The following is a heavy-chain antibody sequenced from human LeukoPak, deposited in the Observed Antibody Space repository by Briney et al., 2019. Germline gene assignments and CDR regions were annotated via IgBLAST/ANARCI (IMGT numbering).Heavy chain of an antibody. D-gene: IGHD3-22*01. CDR1: GGTFSSYA. CDR2: IIPIFGTA. CDR3: GGSSGPYYFDY. J-gene: IGHJ4*02. Sequence: ASVKVSCKASGGTFSSYAISWVRQAPGQGLEWMGGIIPIFGTANYAQKFQGRVTITADESTSTAYMELSSLRSDDTAVYYCGGSSGPYYFDYWGQGTLVTVSS. V-gene: IGHV1-69*13.